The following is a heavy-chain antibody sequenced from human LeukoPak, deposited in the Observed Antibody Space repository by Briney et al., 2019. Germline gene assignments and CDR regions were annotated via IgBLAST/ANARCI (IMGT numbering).Heavy chain of an antibody. D-gene: IGHD5-18*01. V-gene: IGHV3-23*01. CDR3: AKGNGYSYGRYYFDY. CDR2: ITASGGNT. CDR1: GFTFSSYA. Sequence: GGTLRLSCAASGFTFSSYAMGWVRQAPGKGLEWVSAITASGGNTYYADSVKGRFTISRDNSKNTLYLQVNSLRAEDTAVYYCAKGNGYSYGRYYFDYWGQGTLVTVSS. J-gene: IGHJ4*02.